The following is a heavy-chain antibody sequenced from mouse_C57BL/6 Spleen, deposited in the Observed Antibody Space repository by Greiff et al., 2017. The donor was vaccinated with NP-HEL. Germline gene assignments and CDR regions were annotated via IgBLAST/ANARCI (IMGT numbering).Heavy chain of an antibody. Sequence: EVQGVESGGDLVKPGGSLKLSCAASGFTFSSYGMSWVRQTPDKRLEWVGTISSGGSYTYYPDSVKGRFTISRDNAKNTLYLQLSSLKSEDTAMYYCAREGTLYAMDYWGQGTSVTVSS. CDR2: ISSGGSYT. J-gene: IGHJ4*01. V-gene: IGHV5-6*01. D-gene: IGHD2-14*01. CDR1: GFTFSSYG. CDR3: AREGTLYAMDY.